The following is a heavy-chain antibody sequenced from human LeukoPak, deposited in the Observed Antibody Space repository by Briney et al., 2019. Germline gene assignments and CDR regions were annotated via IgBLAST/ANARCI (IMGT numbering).Heavy chain of an antibody. J-gene: IGHJ6*02. CDR2: IYTSGST. CDR1: GGSISSGSYY. V-gene: IGHV4-61*02. D-gene: IGHD3-10*01. Sequence: PSQTLSLTCTVSGGSISSGSYYWSWIRQPAGKGLEWIGRIYTSGSTNYNPSLKSRVTISVDTSKNQFSLKLNSVTAADTAVYYCARGPSGPTYGMDVWGQGTTVTVSS. CDR3: ARGPSGPTYGMDV.